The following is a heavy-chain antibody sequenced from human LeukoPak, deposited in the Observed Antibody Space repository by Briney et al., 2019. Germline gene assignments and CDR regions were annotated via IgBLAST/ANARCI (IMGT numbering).Heavy chain of an antibody. J-gene: IGHJ4*02. CDR1: GFTISTNY. CDR3: ASHWGGY. D-gene: IGHD3-16*01. V-gene: IGHV3-53*01. CDR2: IYDSGTI. Sequence: GGSLRLSCVASGFTISTNYMSWVRQAPGKGLEWVSIIYDSGTIHYADSVKGRFTISRDNLKNTLYLQMNSLRAEDTAVYYCASHWGGYWGQGTLVTVSS.